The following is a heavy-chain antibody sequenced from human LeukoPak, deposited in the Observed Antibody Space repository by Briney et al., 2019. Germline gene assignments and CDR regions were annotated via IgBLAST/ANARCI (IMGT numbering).Heavy chain of an antibody. J-gene: IGHJ3*02. V-gene: IGHV1-69-2*01. CDR1: GYTFTDYY. Sequence: ASVKISCKASGYTFTDYYMHWVQQAPGKGLEWMGRVDPEDGETIYAEKFQGRVTITADTSTDTAYMELSSLRSEDTAVYYCARSNVDTAIDDAFDIWGQGTMVTVSS. CDR3: ARSNVDTAIDDAFDI. CDR2: VDPEDGET. D-gene: IGHD5-18*01.